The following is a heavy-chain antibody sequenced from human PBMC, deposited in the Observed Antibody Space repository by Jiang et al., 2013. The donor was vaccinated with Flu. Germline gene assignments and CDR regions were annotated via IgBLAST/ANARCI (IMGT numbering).Heavy chain of an antibody. CDR1: GFTFTSSA. J-gene: IGHJ4*02. V-gene: IGHV1-58*02. CDR2: IVVGSGNT. D-gene: IGHD3-10*01. Sequence: SGAEVKKPGTSVKVSCKASGFTFTSSAMQWVRQARGQRLEWIGWIVVGSGNTNYAQKFQERVTITRDMSTSTAYMELSSLRSEDTVVYYCAADLYGSGSYGPYYFDYWGQGTLVTVSS. CDR3: AADLYGSGSYGPYYFDY.